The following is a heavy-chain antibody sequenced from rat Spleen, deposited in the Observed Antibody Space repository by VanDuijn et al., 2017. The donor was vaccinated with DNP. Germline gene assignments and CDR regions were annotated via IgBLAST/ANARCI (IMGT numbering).Heavy chain of an antibody. CDR3: ARWTRYFDY. CDR1: GYSITSNY. D-gene: IGHD1-7*01. V-gene: IGHV3-1*01. J-gene: IGHJ2*01. Sequence: EMHLQESGPGLVEPSQSLSLTCSVTGYSITSNYWGWIRKFPGNKMEWIGHISYSGITTYNPSLKSRISIIRDTSKNHFFLQLSSVTTEDTATYYCARWTRYFDYWGQGVMVTVSS. CDR2: ISYSGIT.